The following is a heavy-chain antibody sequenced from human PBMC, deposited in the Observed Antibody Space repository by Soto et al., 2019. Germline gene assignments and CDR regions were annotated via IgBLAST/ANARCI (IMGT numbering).Heavy chain of an antibody. Sequence: ASVRVSCKASGYTFTSYGISWVRQAPGQGLEWMGWISAYNGNTNYAQKLQGRVTMTTDTSTSTAYMELRSLRSDDTVVYYCAGDIKGYGSGSFDYWGQGTLVTVSS. CDR2: ISAYNGNT. J-gene: IGHJ4*02. CDR3: AGDIKGYGSGSFDY. V-gene: IGHV1-18*01. CDR1: GYTFTSYG. D-gene: IGHD3-10*01.